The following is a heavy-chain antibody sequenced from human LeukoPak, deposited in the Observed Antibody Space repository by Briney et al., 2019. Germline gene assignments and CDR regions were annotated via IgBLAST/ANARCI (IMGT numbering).Heavy chain of an antibody. D-gene: IGHD3-3*01. CDR1: GLTFNSYS. CDR2: ISSSSSYI. J-gene: IGHJ6*02. CDR3: ARDRYYDFWSGYPAYYYYGMDV. V-gene: IGHV3-21*01. Sequence: GSLRLSCAASGLTFNSYSMNWVRQAPGKGLEWVSSISSSSSYIYYADSVKGRFTISRDNAKNSLYLQMNSLRAEDTAVYYCARDRYYDFWSGYPAYYYYGMDVWGQGTTVTVSS.